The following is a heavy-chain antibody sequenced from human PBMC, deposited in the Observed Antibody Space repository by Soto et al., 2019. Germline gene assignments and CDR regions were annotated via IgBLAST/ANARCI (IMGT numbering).Heavy chain of an antibody. J-gene: IGHJ6*02. CDR2: IWNDGSNK. CDR3: ARALFPDVDIYAMDV. D-gene: IGHD5-12*01. Sequence: QVQLVESGGGVVQPGRSLRLSCAASGFTFRDHAMHWVRQAPGKGREWLAIIWNDGSNKFYAGSVQGRFTISRDNSKNTVYLQMNILSAEDTAVYYCARALFPDVDIYAMDVWGQGTTVTVSS. CDR1: GFTFRDHA. V-gene: IGHV3-33*01.